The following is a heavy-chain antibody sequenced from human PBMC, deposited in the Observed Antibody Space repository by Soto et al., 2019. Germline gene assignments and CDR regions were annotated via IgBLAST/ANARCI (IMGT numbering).Heavy chain of an antibody. J-gene: IGHJ4*02. CDR3: ARPGGIATADPYYFDY. CDR1: GYTFTSYG. V-gene: IGHV1-18*04. Sequence: ASVKVSCKASGYTFTSYGISWVRQAPGQGLEWMAWISVYNGNTNYAQKLQGRVTLTTDTSTSTAYMELRSLRSHDTAIYYCARPGGIATADPYYFDYWGQGTLVTVPS. CDR2: ISVYNGNT. D-gene: IGHD6-13*01.